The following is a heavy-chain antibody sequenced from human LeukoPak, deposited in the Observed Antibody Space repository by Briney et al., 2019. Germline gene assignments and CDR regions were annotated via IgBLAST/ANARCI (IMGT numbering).Heavy chain of an antibody. CDR2: ISTYNGNT. V-gene: IGHV1-18*01. D-gene: IGHD6-6*01. J-gene: IGHJ5*02. CDR3: ARDLIAVRPGWFDP. CDR1: GYTFTTYG. Sequence: GASVKVSCKASGYTFTTYGISWVRQAPGQGPEWMGWISTYNGNTNYAQQFQGRVTMTTDTPMSTTYMELRSLRSDDTAVYYCARDLIAVRPGWFDPWGQGSLVTVSS.